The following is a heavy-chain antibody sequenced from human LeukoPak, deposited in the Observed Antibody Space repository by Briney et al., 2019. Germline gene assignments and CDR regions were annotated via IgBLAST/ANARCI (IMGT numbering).Heavy chain of an antibody. CDR2: INPNCGGT. J-gene: IGHJ5*02. CDR1: GYTFTGYY. D-gene: IGHD2-21*01. CDR3: ARETLLYNWFDP. Sequence: ASVKVSCKASGYTFTGYYMHWVRQAPGQGLEWMGWINPNCGGTNYAQKFQGRVTMTRDTSISTAYMELSRLRSDDTAVYYCARETLLYNWFDPWGQGTLVTVSS. V-gene: IGHV1-2*02.